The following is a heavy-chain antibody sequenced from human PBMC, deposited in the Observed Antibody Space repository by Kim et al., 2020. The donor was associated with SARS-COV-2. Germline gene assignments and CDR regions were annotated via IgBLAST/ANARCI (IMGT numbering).Heavy chain of an antibody. CDR2: ISYDGSNR. D-gene: IGHD3-9*01. V-gene: IGHV3-30*18. CDR3: AKALGQRYFDWLSSAS. Sequence: GGSLRLSCIASGFTFSSNGMHWVRQAPGKGLEWVAVISYDGSNRYHADSVKGRFTISRDNSKNTLYLYMNSLRAEDTAIYYCAKALGQRYFDWLSSASWGQGTLVTVSS. CDR1: GFTFSSNG. J-gene: IGHJ4*02.